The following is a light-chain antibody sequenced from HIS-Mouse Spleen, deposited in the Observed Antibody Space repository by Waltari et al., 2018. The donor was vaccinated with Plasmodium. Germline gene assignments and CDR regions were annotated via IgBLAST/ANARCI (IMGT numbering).Light chain of an antibody. Sequence: SYVLTQPPSVSVAPGQTARITCGGNNIGSKSVHWYQQTPGQAPVLVGYDDSDRTAGIPERFSGSTAGTTATLTISRVEAGDEADYYCQVWDSSSDHPVFGGGTKLTVL. J-gene: IGLJ2*01. CDR2: DDS. V-gene: IGLV3-21*02. CDR3: QVWDSSSDHPV. CDR1: NIGSKS.